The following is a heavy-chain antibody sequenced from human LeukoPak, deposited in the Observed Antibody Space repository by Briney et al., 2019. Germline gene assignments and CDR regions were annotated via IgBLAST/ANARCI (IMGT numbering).Heavy chain of an antibody. J-gene: IGHJ5*02. CDR3: ARQERYYGSGPGWFDP. Sequence: SETLSLTCTVSGGSISSSTYYWGWIRQPPGKGLEWIGSIYYSGSTYYNPSLKSRVTISVDTSKNQFSLKLSSVTAADTAVYYCARQERYYGSGPGWFDPWGQGTLVTVSS. V-gene: IGHV4-39*01. CDR1: GGSISSSTYY. CDR2: IYYSGST. D-gene: IGHD3-10*01.